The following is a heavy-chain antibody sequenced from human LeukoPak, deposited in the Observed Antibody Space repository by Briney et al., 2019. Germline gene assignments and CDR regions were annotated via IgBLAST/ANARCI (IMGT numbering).Heavy chain of an antibody. J-gene: IGHJ4*02. D-gene: IGHD3-22*01. CDR1: GGSISSYY. CDR2: IYYSGST. CDR3: ARHAGRDSSGYLGLFDY. V-gene: IGHV4-59*08. Sequence: SETLSLTCTVSGGSISSYYWSWIRQPPGKGLEWIGYIYYSGSTNYNPSLKSRVTISVDTSKNQFSLKLSSVTAADTAVYYCARHAGRDSSGYLGLFDYWGQGTLVTVSS.